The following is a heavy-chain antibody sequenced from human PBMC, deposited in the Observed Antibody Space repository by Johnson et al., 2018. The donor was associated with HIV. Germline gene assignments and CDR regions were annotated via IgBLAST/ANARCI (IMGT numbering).Heavy chain of an antibody. J-gene: IGHJ3*02. D-gene: IGHD6-13*01. CDR1: GFTFSDYA. CDR3: ARGGYSSSWPDPDAFDI. V-gene: IGHV3-30*04. CDR2: IAYDGNNK. Sequence: QVQLVESGGGLVQPGGSLRLSCVASGFTFSDYAMHWVRQAPGKGLEWVAVIAYDGNNKYYVDSVKGRFTISRDNAKNSFYLQMNSLRAEDTAVYYCARGGYSSSWPDPDAFDIWGQGTMVTVSS.